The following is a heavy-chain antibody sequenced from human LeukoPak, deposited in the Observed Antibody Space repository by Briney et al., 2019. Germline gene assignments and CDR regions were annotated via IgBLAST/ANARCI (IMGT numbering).Heavy chain of an antibody. D-gene: IGHD4-17*01. Sequence: PGGPLRLSCAASVFTFRSYRRSWVPQAPGKRPERVANIKHDGSQKYFVDFVKGRFTISRDNAKNSLYLQMNSLRAEDAAVYYCARMGDHDYGDYSWFDPWGQGTLVTVSS. CDR2: IKHDGSQK. CDR1: VFTFRSYR. V-gene: IGHV3-7*05. J-gene: IGHJ5*02. CDR3: ARMGDHDYGDYSWFDP.